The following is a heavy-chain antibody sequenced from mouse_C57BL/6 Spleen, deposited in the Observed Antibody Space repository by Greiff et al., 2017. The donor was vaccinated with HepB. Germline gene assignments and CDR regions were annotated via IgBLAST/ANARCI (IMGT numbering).Heavy chain of an antibody. D-gene: IGHD1-1*01. V-gene: IGHV1-55*01. CDR2: IYPGSGST. CDR1: GYTFTSYW. CDR3: ARVSYYYGSSYYWFAY. Sequence: QVQLKQPGAELVKPGASVKMSCKASGYTFTSYWITWVKQRPGQGLEWIGDIYPGSGSTNYNEKFKSKATLTVDTSSSTAYMQLSSLTSEDSAVYYCARVSYYYGSSYYWFAYWGQGTLVTVSA. J-gene: IGHJ3*01.